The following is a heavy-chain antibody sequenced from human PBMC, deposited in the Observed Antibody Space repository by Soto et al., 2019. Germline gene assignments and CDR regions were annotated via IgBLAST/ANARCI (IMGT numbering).Heavy chain of an antibody. D-gene: IGHD3-22*01. CDR3: AKDSTPYYYDGSGYLVY. CDR2: ISYDGSNK. CDR1: GFTFGSYG. J-gene: IGHJ4*02. V-gene: IGHV3-30*18. Sequence: PGGSLRLSCAASGFTFGSYGMHWVRQGPGKGLEWVAVISYDGSNKYYADSVKGRFTISRDNSKNTLYLQMNSLRAEDTAVYYCAKDSTPYYYDGSGYLVYWGQGT.